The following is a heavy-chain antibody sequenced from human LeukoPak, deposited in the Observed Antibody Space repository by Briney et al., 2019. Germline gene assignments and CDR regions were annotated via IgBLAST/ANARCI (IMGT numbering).Heavy chain of an antibody. J-gene: IGHJ4*02. Sequence: AAVKVSCKSFGYGFTSYYIHWVRQAPGQGLEWMGIINPSVGGTTYARKFQGRVTMTRDTSTSTVYLELSSLRSEDTAVYYCARHGSGRYYPAEGRVDYWGQGTLVTVSS. CDR1: GYGFTSYY. CDR3: ARHGSGRYYPAEGRVDY. CDR2: INPSVGGT. V-gene: IGHV1-46*03. D-gene: IGHD3-10*01.